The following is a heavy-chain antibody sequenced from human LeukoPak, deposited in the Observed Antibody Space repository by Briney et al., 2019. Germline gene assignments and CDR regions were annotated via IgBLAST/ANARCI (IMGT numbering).Heavy chain of an antibody. CDR3: AKMQGYFDY. V-gene: IGHV3-23*01. CDR1: QFTFSSSG. CDR2: ITGSGATT. Sequence: GGSLRLSCAASQFTFSSSGMAWVRQSPEKGPEWVSAITGSGATTYYAGSVKGRFTISRDNSKSTVSLQMNSLRAEDTAIYYCAKMQGYFDYWGQGALVTVSS. J-gene: IGHJ4*02.